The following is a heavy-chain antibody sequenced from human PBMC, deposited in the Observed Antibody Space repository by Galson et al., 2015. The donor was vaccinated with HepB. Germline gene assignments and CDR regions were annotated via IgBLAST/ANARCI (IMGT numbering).Heavy chain of an antibody. J-gene: IGHJ4*02. CDR3: ARGGAITSQNIVTPYYYFDY. D-gene: IGHD2/OR15-2a*01. Sequence: SVKVSCKASGGTFSSYAISWVRQAPGQGLEWMGGIIPIFGTANYAQKFQGRVTITADKSTSTAYMELSSLRSEDTAVYYCARGGAITSQNIVTPYYYFDYWGQGTLVTVSS. CDR2: IIPIFGTA. V-gene: IGHV1-69*06. CDR1: GGTFSSYA.